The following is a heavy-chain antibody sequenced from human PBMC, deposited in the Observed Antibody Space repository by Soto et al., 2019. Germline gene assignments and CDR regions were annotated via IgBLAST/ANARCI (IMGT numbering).Heavy chain of an antibody. Sequence: QVHLVQSGAEVRKPGASVKVSCKASGYSFTSYGISWVRQAPGQGLEWMGWISTDNGNTNYAHNLQGRVSMTIDPSTSTAYMELWSLGSDDTAVYXXXXXXXXXXXFFYYYG. V-gene: IGHV1-18*01. CDR3: XXXXXXXXXFFYYYG. J-gene: IGHJ6*01. CDR1: GYSFTSYG. CDR2: ISTDNGNT.